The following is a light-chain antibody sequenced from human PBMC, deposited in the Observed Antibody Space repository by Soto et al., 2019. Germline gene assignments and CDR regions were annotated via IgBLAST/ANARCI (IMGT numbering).Light chain of an antibody. J-gene: IGLJ1*01. CDR1: SSDAGYYKY. Sequence: LNQPASVSGSPGQSITISCTGTSSDAGYYKYVSWYKQHPGKAPKLMIYEVSNRPSGVSNRFSASKSGNTASMTISGLQAEDEAHYYCSSYTSSSTPYVFGTGTKVTGL. CDR2: EVS. V-gene: IGLV2-14*01. CDR3: SSYTSSSTPYV.